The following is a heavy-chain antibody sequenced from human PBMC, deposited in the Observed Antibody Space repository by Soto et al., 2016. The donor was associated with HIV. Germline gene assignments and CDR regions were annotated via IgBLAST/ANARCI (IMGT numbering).Heavy chain of an antibody. J-gene: IGHJ4*02. Sequence: QVQLVQSGAEVEKPGASVKVSCKASGYTFTGYYMHWVRQAPGQGLEWMGGSIPIFGTPKNAQRFQGRLTMTADDSTKTAYMELSSPTSEDTAVYYCARDKGTYYDILTGAFDFWGQGTLVIVSS. CDR2: SIPIFGTP. D-gene: IGHD3-9*01. CDR3: ARDKGTYYDILTGAFDF. V-gene: IGHV1-69*01. CDR1: GYTFTGYY.